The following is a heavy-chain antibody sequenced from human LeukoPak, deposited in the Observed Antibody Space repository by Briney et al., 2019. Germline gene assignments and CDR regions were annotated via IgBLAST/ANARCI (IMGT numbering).Heavy chain of an antibody. CDR2: INSDGSIT. J-gene: IGHJ6*02. CDR1: GFTFTTYW. CDR3: ARDAVDTANAV. D-gene: IGHD5-18*01. V-gene: IGHV3-74*01. Sequence: GGSLRLSCAASGFTFTTYWMHWVRQASGKGLVWVSHINSDGSITSYADSVKGRFTISRDNAKNTLYLQMNSLRAEDTAVYYCARDAVDTANAVWGQGTTVTVSS.